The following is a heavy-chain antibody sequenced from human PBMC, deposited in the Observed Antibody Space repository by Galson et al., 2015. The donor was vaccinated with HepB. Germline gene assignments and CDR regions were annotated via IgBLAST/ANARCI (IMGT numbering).Heavy chain of an antibody. J-gene: IGHJ3*02. D-gene: IGHD3-22*01. CDR3: ARDFTSYYDNNDYWGDAFDI. V-gene: IGHV4-39*07. CDR2: ISYTGST. Sequence: SETLSLTCTVSGGSISRSSYYWVWIRQPPGKGLEWIGTISYTGSTYYNPSLKSRVLFSVDTSKNQFSLKLSSVTAADTAVYYCARDFTSYYDNNDYWGDAFDIWGQGTMVTVSS. CDR1: GGSISRSSYY.